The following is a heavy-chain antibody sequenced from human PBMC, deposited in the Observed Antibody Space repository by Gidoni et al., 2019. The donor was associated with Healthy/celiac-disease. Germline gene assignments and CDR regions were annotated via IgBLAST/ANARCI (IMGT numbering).Heavy chain of an antibody. CDR1: ASTFRSYS. CDR2: ISSSSSYI. Sequence: EVQLVESGGGLVKPGGSLRLSCAASASTFRSYSSNWVRQAPGKGLEWVSSISSSSSYIYNADSLKSRFTISRDNAKNSLYLQMNSLRAEGTAVYYCARDRGRRDGYNYGPDYWGQGTLVTVSS. CDR3: ARDRGRRDGYNYGPDY. J-gene: IGHJ4*02. D-gene: IGHD5-12*01. V-gene: IGHV3-21*01.